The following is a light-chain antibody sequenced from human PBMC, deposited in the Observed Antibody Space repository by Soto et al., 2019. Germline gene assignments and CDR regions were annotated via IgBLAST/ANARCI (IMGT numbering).Light chain of an antibody. CDR3: QQYYSTIT. CDR2: RAS. J-gene: IGKJ5*01. Sequence: IVLTQSPDSLAVSLGERATINYKSSQTVLYSSNNKNYLAWYQQRPGQPAKLLIYRASTRESGVPDRFSGSGSGTDFTLTISSLQAEDVAVYYCQQYYSTITFGQGTRLEIK. V-gene: IGKV4-1*01. CDR1: QTVLYSSNNKNY.